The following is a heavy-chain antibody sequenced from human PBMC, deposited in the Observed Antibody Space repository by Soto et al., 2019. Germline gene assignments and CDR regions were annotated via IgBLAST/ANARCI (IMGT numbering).Heavy chain of an antibody. Sequence: QVRLVESGGGVVQPGKSLRLSCAVSGLTFSRYGMHWVRQAPGKGLEWVAVIWYDGSNKYYADSVKGRFTISRDNSKKTLYLQMNSLRVEDTAVYYCAGEYYYDENGLDVWGQGTTVTVSS. CDR1: GLTFSRYG. V-gene: IGHV3-33*01. J-gene: IGHJ6*02. CDR3: AGEYYYDENGLDV. D-gene: IGHD3-22*01. CDR2: IWYDGSNK.